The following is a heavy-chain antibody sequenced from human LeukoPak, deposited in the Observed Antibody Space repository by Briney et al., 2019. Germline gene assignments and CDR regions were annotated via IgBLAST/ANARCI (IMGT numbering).Heavy chain of an antibody. D-gene: IGHD3-22*01. Sequence: PSQTLSLTCTVSGGSISSGGYYWSWIRQHPGKGLEWIGYIYYSGSTNYNPSLKSRVTISVDTSKNQFSLKLSSVTAADTAVYYCARAVSALGYDSSYFDYWGQGTLVTVSS. CDR2: IYYSGST. J-gene: IGHJ4*02. V-gene: IGHV4-61*08. CDR1: GGSISSGGYY. CDR3: ARAVSALGYDSSYFDY.